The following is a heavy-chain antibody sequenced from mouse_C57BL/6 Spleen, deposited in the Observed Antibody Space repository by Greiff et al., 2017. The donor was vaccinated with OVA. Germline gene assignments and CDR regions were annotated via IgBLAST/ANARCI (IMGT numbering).Heavy chain of an antibody. Sequence: VQLQESGAELVRPGTSVKVSCKASGYAFTNYLIEWVKQRPGQGLEWIGVIIPGSGGTNYNEKFKGKATLTADKSSSTAYMQLSSLTSEDSAVYFCARRGYYGSRAFDYWGQGTTLTVSS. V-gene: IGHV1-54*01. CDR2: IIPGSGGT. J-gene: IGHJ2*01. D-gene: IGHD1-1*01. CDR1: GYAFTNYL. CDR3: ARRGYYGSRAFDY.